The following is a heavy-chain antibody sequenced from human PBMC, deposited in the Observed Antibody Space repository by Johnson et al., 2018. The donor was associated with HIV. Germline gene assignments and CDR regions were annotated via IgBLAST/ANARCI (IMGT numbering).Heavy chain of an antibody. CDR3: TTSRWDYGGSFDI. V-gene: IGHV3-30*02. J-gene: IGHJ3*02. D-gene: IGHD4-23*01. CDR2: IRYDGGNK. CDR1: GFAFSSYG. Sequence: QVQLVESGGGVVQPGGSLRLSCVASGFAFSSYGMHWVRQAPGKGLEWVSFIRYDGGNKSYGDSVKGRFTISRDNSKNTLYLQMNSLKTEDTAVYYCTTSRWDYGGSFDIWGQGTMVTVSS.